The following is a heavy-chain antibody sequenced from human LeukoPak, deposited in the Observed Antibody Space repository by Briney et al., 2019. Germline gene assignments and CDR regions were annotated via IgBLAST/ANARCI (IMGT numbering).Heavy chain of an antibody. J-gene: IGHJ4*02. CDR1: GYSFTSNH. V-gene: IGHV1-46*01. Sequence: ASVKVSCKASGYSFTSNHIHWVRQAPGQGLEWMGMIYPRDGSTSYAQKFQGRVTVTRDTSTSTVHMELSGLRSEDTAVYYCARDQEAFDYLGQGTLVTVSS. CDR3: ARDQEAFDY. CDR2: IYPRDGST.